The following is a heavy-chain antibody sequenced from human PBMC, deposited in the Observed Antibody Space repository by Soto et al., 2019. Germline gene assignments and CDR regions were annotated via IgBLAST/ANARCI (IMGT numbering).Heavy chain of an antibody. Sequence: VGSLRLSCAASGFTFSSYAMHWVRQAPGKGLEYVSAISSNGGSTYYANSVKGRFTISRDNSKNTLYLQMGSLRAEDMAVYYCARGNAIAGTPFDPWGQGTLVTVSS. V-gene: IGHV3-64*01. D-gene: IGHD6-13*01. CDR2: ISSNGGST. CDR3: ARGNAIAGTPFDP. J-gene: IGHJ5*02. CDR1: GFTFSSYA.